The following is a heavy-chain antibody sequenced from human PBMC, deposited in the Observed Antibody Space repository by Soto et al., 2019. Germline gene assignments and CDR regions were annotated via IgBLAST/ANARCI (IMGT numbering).Heavy chain of an antibody. CDR3: ARSGSSSPHYYYYGMDV. J-gene: IGHJ6*02. D-gene: IGHD6-6*01. Sequence: PSETLSLTCTVSGGSISSGGYDWSWIRQHPXKGLEWIGYIYYSGSTYYNPSLKSRVTISVDTSKNQFSLKLSFVTAADTAVYYCARSGSSSPHYYYYGMDVWGQGTTVTVSS. V-gene: IGHV4-31*03. CDR2: IYYSGST. CDR1: GGSISSGGYD.